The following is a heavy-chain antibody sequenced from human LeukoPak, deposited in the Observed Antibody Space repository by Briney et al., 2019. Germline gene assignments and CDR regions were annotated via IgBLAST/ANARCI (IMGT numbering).Heavy chain of an antibody. CDR1: GYTFSNYA. V-gene: IGHV1-18*01. D-gene: IGHD1-26*01. CDR2: ISPYNGDT. Sequence: ASVKVSCKASGYTFSNYAFSWVRQAPGQGPEWMGWISPYNGDTYYARKFQGRVTMTTDTSTSTAYMELRSLRSDDTAVYYCARGEGPYYFDYWGQGTLVTVSS. J-gene: IGHJ4*02. CDR3: ARGEGPYYFDY.